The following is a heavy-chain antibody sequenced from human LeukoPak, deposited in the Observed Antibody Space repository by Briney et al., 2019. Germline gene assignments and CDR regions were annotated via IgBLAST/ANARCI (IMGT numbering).Heavy chain of an antibody. V-gene: IGHV4-61*02. J-gene: IGHJ6*03. D-gene: IGHD3-3*01. Sequence: SETLSLTCTVSGGSISSGSYYWSWIRQPAGKGLEWIGRIYTSGSTNYNPSLKSRVTISVDTSKNQFSLKLSSVTAADTAVYYCARDPKGLEPEWPSPYYYYYYMDVWGKGTTVTVSS. CDR2: IYTSGST. CDR3: ARDPKGLEPEWPSPYYYYYYMDV. CDR1: GGSISSGSYY.